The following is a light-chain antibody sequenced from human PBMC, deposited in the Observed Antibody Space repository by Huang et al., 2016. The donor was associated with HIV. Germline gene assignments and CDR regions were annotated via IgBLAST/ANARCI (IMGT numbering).Light chain of an antibody. V-gene: IGKV1-39*01. Sequence: DIQMTQSPSSLSASVGDRVTITCRASQSISSYLNWYQQKPGKAPKLLSYAASSLQSGVPSRFSGSGSGTDFTLTISSLQPEDFATYSCQQSYSTLRYTFGQGTKLEIK. CDR3: QQSYSTLRYT. CDR1: QSISSY. CDR2: AAS. J-gene: IGKJ2*01.